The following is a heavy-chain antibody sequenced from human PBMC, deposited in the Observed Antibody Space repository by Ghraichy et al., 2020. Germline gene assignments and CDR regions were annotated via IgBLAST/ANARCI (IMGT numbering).Heavy chain of an antibody. Sequence: SETLSLTCTVSGGSISSYYWTWMRQPAGKGLEWIGHIYTSGSTNYNPSLKSRVTMSVDTSKNLLSLKLSSVTAADTAVYYCARDCSSPSCYKRYPYYYYYGMDVWGQGTTVTVSS. V-gene: IGHV4-4*07. D-gene: IGHD2-2*02. CDR3: ARDCSSPSCYKRYPYYYYYGMDV. CDR2: IYTSGST. CDR1: GGSISSYY. J-gene: IGHJ6*02.